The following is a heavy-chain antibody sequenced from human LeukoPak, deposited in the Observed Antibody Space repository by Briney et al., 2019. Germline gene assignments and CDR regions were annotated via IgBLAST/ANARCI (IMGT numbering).Heavy chain of an antibody. CDR1: GYVFTSYY. Sequence: ALVKVSCKASGYVFTSYYIHWVRQAPGQGLEWTGIINPSGGSTTYAQKFQGRVTMTRDTSTSTVYMEVRSLRSDDTAVYYCARADYDFWSGYYFAFYYYGMDVWGQGTTVTVSS. CDR3: ARADYDFWSGYYFAFYYYGMDV. D-gene: IGHD3-3*01. V-gene: IGHV1-46*01. J-gene: IGHJ6*02. CDR2: INPSGGST.